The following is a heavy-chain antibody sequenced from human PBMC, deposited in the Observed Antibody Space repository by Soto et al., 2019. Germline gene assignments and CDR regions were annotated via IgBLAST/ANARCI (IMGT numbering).Heavy chain of an antibody. J-gene: IGHJ6*02. CDR3: AKDPGVTMIARNYYYYGMDV. D-gene: IGHD3-22*01. Sequence: GGSLRLSCAASGFTFSSYAMSWVRQAPGKGLEWVSAISGSGGSTYYADSVKGRFTISRDNSKNTLYLQMNSLRAEDTAVYYCAKDPGVTMIARNYYYYGMDVWGQGTTVTVSS. CDR2: ISGSGGST. CDR1: GFTFSSYA. V-gene: IGHV3-23*01.